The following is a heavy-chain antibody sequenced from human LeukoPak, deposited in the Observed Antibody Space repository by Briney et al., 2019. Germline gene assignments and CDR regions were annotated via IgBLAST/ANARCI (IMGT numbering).Heavy chain of an antibody. D-gene: IGHD3-22*01. Sequence: GGCLRLSCAASGFTFSSYSMNWVRQAPGKGLEWVSSISSSSSYIYYADSVKGRLTISRDNAKNSLYLQMNSLRAEDTAVYYCARSMKRYYDSSGYYYDPFDYWGQGTLVTISS. CDR2: ISSSSSYI. V-gene: IGHV3-21*01. CDR1: GFTFSSYS. J-gene: IGHJ4*02. CDR3: ARSMKRYYDSSGYYYDPFDY.